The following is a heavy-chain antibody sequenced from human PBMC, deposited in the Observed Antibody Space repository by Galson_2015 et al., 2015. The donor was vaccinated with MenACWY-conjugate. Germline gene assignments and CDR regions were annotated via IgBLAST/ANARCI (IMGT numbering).Heavy chain of an antibody. Sequence: SLRLSCAASGFTFSTYAMSWVRQAPGKGLEWVSTISGSGGTTYYADSVKGRFTISRDNSKNTLYLQMNSLRAEDTAVYYCAKGPTLVYYDSSEVRGGYFDYWGQGTLGTVSS. CDR1: GFTFSTYA. D-gene: IGHD3-22*01. CDR2: ISGSGGTT. V-gene: IGHV3-23*01. CDR3: AKGPTLVYYDSSEVRGGYFDY. J-gene: IGHJ4*02.